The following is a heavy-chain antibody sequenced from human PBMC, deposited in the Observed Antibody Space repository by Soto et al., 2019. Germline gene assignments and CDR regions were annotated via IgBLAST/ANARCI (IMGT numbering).Heavy chain of an antibody. D-gene: IGHD2-21*02. CDR1: GGSISSGDYY. Sequence: SETLSLTCTVSGGSISSGDYYWSWIRQPPGKGLEWIGYIYYSGSTYYNPSLKSRVTISVDTSKNQFSLKLSSVTAAGTAVYYCARAYCGGDCLTDYWGQGTLVTVSS. V-gene: IGHV4-30-4*01. J-gene: IGHJ4*02. CDR2: IYYSGST. CDR3: ARAYCGGDCLTDY.